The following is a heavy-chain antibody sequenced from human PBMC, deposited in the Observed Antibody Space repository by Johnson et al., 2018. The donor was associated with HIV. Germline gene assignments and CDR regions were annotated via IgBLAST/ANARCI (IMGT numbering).Heavy chain of an antibody. CDR1: GFTFSSYG. CDR2: IWYDGSNR. V-gene: IGHV3-33*06. J-gene: IGHJ3*02. Sequence: QVQLVESGGGVVQPGRSLRVSCAASGFTFSSYGMHWVRQAPGKGLEWVAVIWYDGSNRYYADSVKGRSTISSDNSKNTLYLQMNRLRAEDTAVYYCAKDLYSSSWTNDAFDIWGQGTMVTVSS. D-gene: IGHD6-13*01. CDR3: AKDLYSSSWTNDAFDI.